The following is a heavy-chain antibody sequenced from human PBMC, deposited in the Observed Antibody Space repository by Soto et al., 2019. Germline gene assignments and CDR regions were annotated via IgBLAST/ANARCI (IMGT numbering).Heavy chain of an antibody. CDR1: GFTFRSYG. V-gene: IGHV3-30*18. Sequence: GGSLRLSCAASGFTFRSYGMHWVRQAPGKGLEWVAVISYDGSNKYYAEYVKGRFTITSDNSKNTLYLQMNSLRAEDTAVYYCAKGGAGSTSNAFDIWGQGTMVTVSS. J-gene: IGHJ3*02. D-gene: IGHD1-26*01. CDR2: ISYDGSNK. CDR3: AKGGAGSTSNAFDI.